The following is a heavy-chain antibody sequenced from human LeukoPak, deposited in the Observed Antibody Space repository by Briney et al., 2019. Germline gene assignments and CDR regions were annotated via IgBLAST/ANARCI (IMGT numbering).Heavy chain of an antibody. CDR1: GFTFSTYA. D-gene: IGHD2-2*01. V-gene: IGHV3-23*01. CDR3: AKDLGAWGPAPMGGLDY. Sequence: GGSLRLSCAASGFTFSTYAMTWVRQAPGKGLKWVSAISDSGDSTFYADSVKGRFTISRDNSKNTLYLQMSSLRAEDTAVYYCAKDLGAWGPAPMGGLDYWGQGTLVTVSS. CDR2: ISDSGDST. J-gene: IGHJ4*02.